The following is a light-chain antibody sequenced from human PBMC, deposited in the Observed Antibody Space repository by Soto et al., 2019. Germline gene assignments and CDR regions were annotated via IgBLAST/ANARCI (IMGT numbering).Light chain of an antibody. J-gene: IGKJ1*01. CDR3: LQDINYPWT. CDR1: QNINKN. V-gene: IGKV1-6*01. Sequence: IQMSQSPSSLSASVGDSVTISCRASQNINKNLNWYQQKPGKPPKVLIYGASNLQSGVPPRFSGSGSGTDFTLAISSLQPEDSATYYCLQDINYPWTFGQGTKVEIK. CDR2: GAS.